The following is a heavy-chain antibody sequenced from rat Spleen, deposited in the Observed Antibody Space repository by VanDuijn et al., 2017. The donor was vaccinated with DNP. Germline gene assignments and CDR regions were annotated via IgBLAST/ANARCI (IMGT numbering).Heavy chain of an antibody. J-gene: IGHJ2*01. CDR2: ITSSGGST. Sequence: EVQLVESGGGLVQSGRSLKVSCAASGFTFSGFAMAWVRQSPKKGLEWVATITSSGGSTYYPDSVKGRFTISRDNAKNTLYLQMNSLRSEDTATYYCARDGTYYGYWDYWGQGVMVTVSS. CDR1: GFTFSGFA. CDR3: ARDGTYYGYWDY. D-gene: IGHD1-9*01. V-gene: IGHV5-17*01.